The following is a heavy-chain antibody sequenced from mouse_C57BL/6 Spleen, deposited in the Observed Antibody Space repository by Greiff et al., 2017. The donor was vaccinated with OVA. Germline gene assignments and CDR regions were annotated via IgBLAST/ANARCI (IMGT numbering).Heavy chain of an antibody. J-gene: IGHJ4*01. CDR2: ISSGSSTI. Sequence: EVKLMESGGGLVKPGGSLKLSCAASGFTFSDYGMHWVRQAPEKGLEWVAYISSGSSTIYYADTVKGRFTISRDNAKNTLFLQMTSLRSEDTAMYYCARRYDYDYAMDYWGQGTSVTVSS. CDR3: ARRYDYDYAMDY. V-gene: IGHV5-17*01. D-gene: IGHD2-4*01. CDR1: GFTFSDYG.